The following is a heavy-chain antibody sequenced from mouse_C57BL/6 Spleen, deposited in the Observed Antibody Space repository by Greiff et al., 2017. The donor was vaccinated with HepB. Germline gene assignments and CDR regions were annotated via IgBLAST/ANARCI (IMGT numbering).Heavy chain of an antibody. J-gene: IGHJ2*01. D-gene: IGHD6-1*01. Sequence: QVQLQQSGAELVKPGASVKISCKASGYAFSSYWMNWVKQRPGKGLEWIGQIYPGDGDTNYNGKFKGKATLTADKSSSTAYMQLSSLTAEDSAVYFCARAAALYYIDYWGQGTTLTVSS. CDR1: GYAFSSYW. CDR3: ARAAALYYIDY. V-gene: IGHV1-80*01. CDR2: IYPGDGDT.